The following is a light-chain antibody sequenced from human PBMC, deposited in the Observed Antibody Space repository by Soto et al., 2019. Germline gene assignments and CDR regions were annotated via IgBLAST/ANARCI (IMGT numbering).Light chain of an antibody. CDR1: QDIAIY. Sequence: QLPRSPSSLSAYVGDRVTITCRASQDIAIYLAWYQQKPGKAPKVLIYAASNLQSGVPSRFSGSGSGTDFTLTISSLQPEDFATYYCQQSYTTPPGTVAQGTKVDNK. J-gene: IGKJ1*01. CDR3: QQSYTTPPGT. CDR2: AAS. V-gene: IGKV1-39*01.